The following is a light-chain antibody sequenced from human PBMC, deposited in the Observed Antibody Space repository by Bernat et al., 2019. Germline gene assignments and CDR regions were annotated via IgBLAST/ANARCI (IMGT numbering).Light chain of an antibody. J-gene: IGLJ3*02. V-gene: IGLV1-47*02. Sequence: QSVVTQPPSASGTPGQRVTISCSGSSSNIGSNYVYWYQQVPGTAPKLLIYSNNQRPSGVPDRFSGSKSGTSASLAISGLRSEDEADYYCAAWDDSLTGRVFCGGTKLTVL. CDR1: SSNIGSNY. CDR3: AAWDDSLTGRV. CDR2: SNN.